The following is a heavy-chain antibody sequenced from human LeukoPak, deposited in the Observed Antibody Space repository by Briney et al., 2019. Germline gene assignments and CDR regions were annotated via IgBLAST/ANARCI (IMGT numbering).Heavy chain of an antibody. D-gene: IGHD5-18*01. CDR2: ISGSGGST. CDR3: AKGPRGYSSKNAFDI. Sequence: GGSLRLSCAASGFTFSSYAMSSGRQAPGKGLGWVSPISGSGGSTYYADSVKGRFTISTDNSKNTLYLQMNGLRAEDTAVYYCAKGPRGYSSKNAFDIWGEGTMVTVSS. V-gene: IGHV3-23*01. CDR1: GFTFSSYA. J-gene: IGHJ3*02.